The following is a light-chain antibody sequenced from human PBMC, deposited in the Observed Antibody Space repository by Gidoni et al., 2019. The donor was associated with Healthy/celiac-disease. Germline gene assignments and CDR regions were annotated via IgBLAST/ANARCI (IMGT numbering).Light chain of an antibody. V-gene: IGKV1-39*01. CDR2: AAS. CDR1: QSVSSY. J-gene: IGKJ1*01. Sequence: DIQMTQSSSSLSASVGDRVTITCRASQSVSSYLYWYQQKPGKAPKLLIYAASSLQSGIPARFSGSGSGTECTLTISSLQPEDFATYYCQQSYSSPRTFGRGTKVEIK. CDR3: QQSYSSPRT.